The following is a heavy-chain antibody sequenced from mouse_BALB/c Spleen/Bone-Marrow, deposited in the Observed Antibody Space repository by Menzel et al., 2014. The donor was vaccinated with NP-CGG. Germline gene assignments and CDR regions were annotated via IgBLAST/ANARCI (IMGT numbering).Heavy chain of an antibody. CDR2: INPNNGST. D-gene: IGHD2-1*01. CDR3: ARGYGTYWFTD. J-gene: IGHJ3*01. CDR1: GYTFTEYT. V-gene: IGHV1-18*01. Sequence: EVKLVESGPELVRPGASVKISRKTSGYTFTEYTMHWVKQRHGKSLEWIGGINPNNGSTNYNQKFKGKATMTVDKSSSTAYMELRSLTSDDSAVYYCARGYGTYWFTDWGQGTLVTVSA.